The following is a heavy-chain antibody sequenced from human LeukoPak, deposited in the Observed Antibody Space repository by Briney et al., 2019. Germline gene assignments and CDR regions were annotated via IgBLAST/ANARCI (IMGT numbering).Heavy chain of an antibody. CDR1: GGSISSYY. CDR2: IYTSGST. J-gene: IGHJ4*02. D-gene: IGHD2-15*01. CDR3: ARDGGYCSGGSCYSWTDY. V-gene: IGHV4-4*07. Sequence: PSETLSLTCTVSGGSISSYYWSWIRQPAGQGLEWIWRIYTSGSTNYNPSLKSRVTMSVDTSKNQFSLKLSSVTAADTAVYYCARDGGYCSGGSCYSWTDYWGQGTLVTVSS.